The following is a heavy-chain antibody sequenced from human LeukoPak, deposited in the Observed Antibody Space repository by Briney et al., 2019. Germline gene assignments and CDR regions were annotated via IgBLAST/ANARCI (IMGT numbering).Heavy chain of an antibody. V-gene: IGHV3-11*04. J-gene: IGHJ4*02. Sequence: GGSLRLSCAASGFTFSDYYMSWIRQAPGKGLEWVSYISSSGSTIYYADSVKGRFTISRDNAKNSLYLQMNSLRAEDTAVYYCARAYTSSRPFFDYWGQGTLVTVSS. CDR2: ISSSGSTI. CDR3: ARAYTSSRPFFDY. D-gene: IGHD6-13*01. CDR1: GFTFSDYY.